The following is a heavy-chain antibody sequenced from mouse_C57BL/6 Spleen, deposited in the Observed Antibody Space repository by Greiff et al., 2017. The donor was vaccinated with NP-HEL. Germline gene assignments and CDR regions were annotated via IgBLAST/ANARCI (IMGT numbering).Heavy chain of an antibody. CDR3: TTMGAYDYDRAWFAY. D-gene: IGHD2-4*01. V-gene: IGHV14-4*01. CDR2: IDPENGDT. CDR1: GYTFTDHT. Sequence: VQLQQSDAELAKPGASVKISCKVSGYTFTDHTIHWMKQRPEQGLEWIGWIDPENGDTEYASKFQGKATITADTSSNTAYLQLSSLTSEDTAVYYCTTMGAYDYDRAWFAYWGQGTLVTVSA. J-gene: IGHJ3*01.